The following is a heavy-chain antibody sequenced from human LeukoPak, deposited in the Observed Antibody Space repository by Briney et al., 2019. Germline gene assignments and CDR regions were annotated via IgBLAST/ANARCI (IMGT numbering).Heavy chain of an antibody. J-gene: IGHJ2*01. CDR1: GFTFSNYE. Sequence: GGSLRLSCAASGFTFSNYEMSWVRQAPGKGLEWVSGINWNGGRTGYADSVKGRFTISRDNAKNSLYLHMNSLRVEDTALYYCARDRVVVATTTPPYWYFDLWGRGTLVTVSS. CDR2: INWNGGRT. D-gene: IGHD2-15*01. CDR3: ARDRVVVATTTPPYWYFDL. V-gene: IGHV3-20*04.